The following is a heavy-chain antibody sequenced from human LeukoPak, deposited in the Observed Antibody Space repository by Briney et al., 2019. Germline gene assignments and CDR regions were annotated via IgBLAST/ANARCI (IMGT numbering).Heavy chain of an antibody. J-gene: IGHJ4*02. D-gene: IGHD1-20*01. Sequence: PGGSLRLSCAASGFTFSSYWMHWVRQAPGKGLVWVSRINSDGSTITYADSVKGRLTISRDNAKNTLYLQMNSLRAEDTAVYYCARVTVSSSEVIFDYWGQGSLVTVSS. CDR1: GFTFSSYW. CDR2: INSDGSTI. CDR3: ARVTVSSSEVIFDY. V-gene: IGHV3-74*01.